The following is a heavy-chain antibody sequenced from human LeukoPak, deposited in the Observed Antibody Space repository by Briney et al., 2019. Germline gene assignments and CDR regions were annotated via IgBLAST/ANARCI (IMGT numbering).Heavy chain of an antibody. D-gene: IGHD6-13*01. CDR3: ARGLIAAAGPGAQPLIDY. Sequence: GGSLRLSCAASGFTFSDYYMSWVRQAPGKGLEWVSVIYSGGSTYYADSVKGRFTISRDNSKNTLYLQMNSLRAEDTAVYYCARGLIAAAGPGAQPLIDYWGQGTLVTVSS. CDR2: IYSGGST. CDR1: GFTFSDYY. V-gene: IGHV3-66*01. J-gene: IGHJ4*02.